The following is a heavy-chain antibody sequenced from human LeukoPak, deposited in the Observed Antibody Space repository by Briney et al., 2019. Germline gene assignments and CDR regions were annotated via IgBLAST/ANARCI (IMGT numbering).Heavy chain of an antibody. V-gene: IGHV4-4*07. CDR3: ARLKFYDSTGYSPGHYMDV. CDR2: LYPGVGT. Sequence: KPSETLSLTCTVSGGPIDSYYWSWIRQTAGKGLEWIGRLYPGVGTNYNPSLKSRVTMSVDTSKNQFALKLSAVTAADTAVYYCARLKFYDSTGYSPGHYMDVWGKGTTVTVSS. D-gene: IGHD3-22*01. CDR1: GGPIDSYY. J-gene: IGHJ6*03.